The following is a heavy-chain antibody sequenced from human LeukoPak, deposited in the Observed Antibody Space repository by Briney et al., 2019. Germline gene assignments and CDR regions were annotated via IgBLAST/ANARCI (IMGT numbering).Heavy chain of an antibody. CDR1: GFTFDDYA. Sequence: GGSPRLSCAASGFTFDDYAMHWVRQAPGKGLEWVSGISWNSGSIGYADSVKGRFTISRDNAKNSLYLQMNSLRAEDTALYYCAKGYSYGYVIDYWGQGTLVTVSS. J-gene: IGHJ4*02. D-gene: IGHD5-18*01. V-gene: IGHV3-9*01. CDR3: AKGYSYGYVIDY. CDR2: ISWNSGSI.